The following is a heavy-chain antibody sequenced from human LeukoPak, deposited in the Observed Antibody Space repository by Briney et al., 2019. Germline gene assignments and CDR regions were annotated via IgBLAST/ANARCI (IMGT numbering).Heavy chain of an antibody. CDR1: GGSSSGYY. CDR3: ARAYHSSGWYNYLAY. Sequence: SETLSLTCAVYGGSSSGYYWSWIRQPPGKGLEWIGEINHSGSTNSNPSLKSRVTISVDTSKNQFSLKLSSVTAADTAVYYCARAYHSSGWYNYLAYWGQGTLVTVSS. V-gene: IGHV4-34*01. D-gene: IGHD6-19*01. CDR2: INHSGST. J-gene: IGHJ4*02.